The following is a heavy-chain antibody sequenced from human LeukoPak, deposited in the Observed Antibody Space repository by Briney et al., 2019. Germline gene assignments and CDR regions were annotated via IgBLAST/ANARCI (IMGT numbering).Heavy chain of an antibody. CDR3: ATEYHVSSGYPYY. J-gene: IGHJ4*02. CDR2: VNDSGRNT. CDR1: GFTFRRYG. V-gene: IGHV3-23*01. D-gene: IGHD3-22*01. Sequence: PGGSLRLSCEASGFTFRRYGMNWVRQAPGKELDWVSSVNDSGRNTYYADSVKGRFTISRDNSRSTRYLQMNSLRAEETAVYYCATEYHVSSGYPYYSGQGTLVTVSS.